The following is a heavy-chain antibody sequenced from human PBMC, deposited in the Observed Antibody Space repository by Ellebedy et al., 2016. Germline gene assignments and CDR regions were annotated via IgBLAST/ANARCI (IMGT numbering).Heavy chain of an antibody. CDR1: GFTFDDYA. D-gene: IGHD1-26*01. Sequence: SLKISXAVSGFTFDDYAMYWVRQAPGEGLEWVSGISWKSGTIDYADYVKGRITISGDNSKNTLYLQMNSLRAEDTAVYFCARSQGWGRFDPWGQGALVTVSS. J-gene: IGHJ5*02. CDR2: ISWKSGTI. CDR3: ARSQGWGRFDP. V-gene: IGHV3-9*01.